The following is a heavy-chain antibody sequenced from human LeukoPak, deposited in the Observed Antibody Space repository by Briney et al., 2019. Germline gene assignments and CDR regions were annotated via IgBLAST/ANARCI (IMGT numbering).Heavy chain of an antibody. CDR3: ARGDYSNYYYYYGMDV. CDR1: GFTFSDYY. CDR2: ISSSGSTI. J-gene: IGHJ6*02. Sequence: PGGSLRLSCAASGFTFSDYYMSWIRQAPGKGLEWVSYISSSGSTIYYADSVKGRFTISRDNAKNSLYLQMNSLRAEDTAVYYCARGDYSNYYYYYGMDVWGQGTTVTVSS. D-gene: IGHD4-4*01. V-gene: IGHV3-11*01.